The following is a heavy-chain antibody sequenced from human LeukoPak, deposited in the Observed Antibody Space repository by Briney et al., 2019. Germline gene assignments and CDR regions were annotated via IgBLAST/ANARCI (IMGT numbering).Heavy chain of an antibody. J-gene: IGHJ6*02. CDR3: ARVQGIAAAGTDDYGMDV. CDR2: INHSGST. CDR1: GGSFSGYY. D-gene: IGHD6-13*01. V-gene: IGHV4-34*01. Sequence: SETLSLTCAVFGGSFSGYYWSWIRQPPGKGLEWIGEINHSGSTNYNPSLKSRVTISVDTSKNQFSLKLSSVTAADTAVYYCARVQGIAAAGTDDYGMDVWGQGTTVTVSS.